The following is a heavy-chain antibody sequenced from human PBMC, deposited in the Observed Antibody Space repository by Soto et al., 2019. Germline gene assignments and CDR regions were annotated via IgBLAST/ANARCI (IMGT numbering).Heavy chain of an antibody. CDR1: GGSFRDHY. CDR2: INHSGST. V-gene: IGHV4-34*01. Sequence: SEPLPLTYAVYGGSFRDHYCSCIRKHPGKGLEWIGEINHSGSTNYNPSIKSRVTISVDTSKNQFSLKLSSVTAADTAVYYCARGRRGTMVRGAPGYYYYYMDVWGKGTTVTVSS. D-gene: IGHD3-10*01. J-gene: IGHJ6*03. CDR3: ARGRRGTMVRGAPGYYYYYMDV.